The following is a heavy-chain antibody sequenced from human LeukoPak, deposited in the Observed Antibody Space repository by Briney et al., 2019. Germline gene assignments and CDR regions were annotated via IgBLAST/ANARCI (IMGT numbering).Heavy chain of an antibody. J-gene: IGHJ4*02. V-gene: IGHV4-34*01. D-gene: IGHD4-17*01. CDR3: ARGTTVTTCDY. Sequence: SETLSLTCAVYGGSFSGYYWSWIRQPPGKGLEWIGEINHSGSTNYNPSLKSRVTISVDTSKNQFSLKLSSVTAADTAVYYCARGTTVTTCDYWGQGTLVTVSS. CDR2: INHSGST. CDR1: GGSFSGYY.